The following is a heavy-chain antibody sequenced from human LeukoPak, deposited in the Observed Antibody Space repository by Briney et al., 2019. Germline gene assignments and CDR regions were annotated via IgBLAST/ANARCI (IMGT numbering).Heavy chain of an antibody. J-gene: IGHJ4*02. D-gene: IGHD3-22*01. CDR1: GFNFSTYS. Sequence: GGSLRLSCAASGFNFSTYSINWVRQAPGKGLEWVSSITSSSSHIYYADSVKGRFTISRDNAKNSLFLQMNSLGDEDTAVYYCARLYQHDSSTYRPVDYWGQGTLVSVSS. CDR3: ARLYQHDSSTYRPVDY. V-gene: IGHV3-21*01. CDR2: ITSSSSHI.